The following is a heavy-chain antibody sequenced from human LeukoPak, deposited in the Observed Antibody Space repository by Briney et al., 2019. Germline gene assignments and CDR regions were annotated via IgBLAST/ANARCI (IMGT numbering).Heavy chain of an antibody. V-gene: IGHV3-30*18. CDR1: GLIFSSYG. D-gene: IGHD1-26*01. CDR3: AKFTVRGGSYYGAFDI. J-gene: IGHJ3*02. Sequence: GGSLRLSCAVSGLIFSSYGMHWVRQAPGKGLEWVTVISYDGSNKYYADSVKGRFTISRDNSKNTLYLQMNSLRAEDTAVYYCAKFTVRGGSYYGAFDIWGQGTMVTVSS. CDR2: ISYDGSNK.